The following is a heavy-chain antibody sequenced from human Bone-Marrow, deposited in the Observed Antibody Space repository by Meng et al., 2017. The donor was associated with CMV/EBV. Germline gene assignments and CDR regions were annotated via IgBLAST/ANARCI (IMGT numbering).Heavy chain of an antibody. J-gene: IGHJ6*02. D-gene: IGHD6-6*01. V-gene: IGHV3-30*04. CDR2: ISYDGSNK. CDR1: GFTFSSYA. CDR3: ARDGAYSSSPFGYYGMDV. Sequence: GGSLRLSCAASGFTFSSYAMHWVRQAPGKGLEWVAVISYDGSNKYYADSVKGRFTISRDNAKNSLYLQMNSLRAEDTAVYYCARDGAYSSSPFGYYGMDVWGQGTTVTVSS.